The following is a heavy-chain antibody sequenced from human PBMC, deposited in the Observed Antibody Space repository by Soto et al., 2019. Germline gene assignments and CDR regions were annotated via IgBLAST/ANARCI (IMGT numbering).Heavy chain of an antibody. J-gene: IGHJ4*02. D-gene: IGHD3-10*01. CDR3: AKKVNSGPGSQYFDY. CDR2: FRTGADDGAT. V-gene: IGHV3-23*01. Sequence: GGSLRLSCAASGFTFSSYSMSWVRQAPGKGLEWVSGFRTGADDGATYYADSVKGRFTISRDISKNTLFLQMNSLRAEDTAIYYCAKKVNSGPGSQYFDYWGQGTLVTVSS. CDR1: GFTFSSYS.